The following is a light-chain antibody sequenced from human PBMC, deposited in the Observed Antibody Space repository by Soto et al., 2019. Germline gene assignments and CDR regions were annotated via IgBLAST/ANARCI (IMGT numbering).Light chain of an antibody. CDR3: QQSYNTPIT. V-gene: IGKV1-39*01. CDR1: QTISNY. Sequence: DIQMTQSPSSLSASLVDRVTITCRASQTISNYLNWYQQKSGRAPELLVYAASNLQSGVPSRFTGSGSGTHFTLTISGLEPADFATYFCQQSYNTPITFGQGTR. CDR2: AAS. J-gene: IGKJ5*01.